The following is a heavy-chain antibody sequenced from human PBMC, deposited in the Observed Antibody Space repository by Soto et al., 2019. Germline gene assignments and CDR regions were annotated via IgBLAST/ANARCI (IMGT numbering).Heavy chain of an antibody. J-gene: IGHJ5*02. CDR2: IYYSGST. CDR1: GGSISSYY. D-gene: IGHD3-22*01. CDR3: ARDRYDSSGYPNWIDP. Sequence: SETLSLTCTVSGGSISSYYWSRIRQPPGKGLEWIGYIYYSGSTNYNPSLKSRVTISVDTSKNQFSLKLSSVTAADTAVYYCARDRYDSSGYPNWIDPWGQGTLVTVST. V-gene: IGHV4-59*01.